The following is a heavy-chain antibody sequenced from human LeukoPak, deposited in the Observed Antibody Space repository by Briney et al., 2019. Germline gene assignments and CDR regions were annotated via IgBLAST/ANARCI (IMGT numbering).Heavy chain of an antibody. Sequence: SETLSLTCTVSGGSISSYYWSWIRQPPGKGLEWIGYIYYSGSTNYNPSLKSRVTISVDTSKNQFSLKLSSVTAADTAVYYCAGAVYYDVLTGYRPFDYWGQGALVSVSS. J-gene: IGHJ4*02. CDR2: IYYSGST. CDR1: GGSISSYY. V-gene: IGHV4-59*01. CDR3: AGAVYYDVLTGYRPFDY. D-gene: IGHD3-9*01.